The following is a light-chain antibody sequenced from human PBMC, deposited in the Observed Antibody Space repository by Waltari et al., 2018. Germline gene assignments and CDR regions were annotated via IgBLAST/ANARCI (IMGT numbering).Light chain of an antibody. CDR1: SSDVGAYNY. CDR3: SSYTSSSTLVV. V-gene: IGLV2-14*01. J-gene: IGLJ2*01. CDR2: EVG. Sequence: QSALTQPASVSGSPGQSITISCTGTSSDVGAYNYVSWYQQHPGKAPKLMIYEVGNRPSGVSKRFSGSKSGNTASLTISGLQAEDEADYYCSSYTSSSTLVVFGGGTKLTVL.